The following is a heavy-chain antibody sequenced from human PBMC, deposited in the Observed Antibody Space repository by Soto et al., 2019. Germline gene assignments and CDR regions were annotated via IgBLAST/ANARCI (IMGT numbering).Heavy chain of an antibody. V-gene: IGHV1-69*13. D-gene: IGHD5-12*01. J-gene: IGHJ4*02. CDR2: IIPIFGTA. CDR1: GGTFSSYA. Sequence: ASVKVSCKASGGTFSSYAISWVRQAPGQGLEWMGGIIPIFGTANYAQKFQGRVTITADESTSTAYMELSSLRSEDTAVYYCARGGREEMATILGVRDDPSSFELDYWGQGTLVTVSS. CDR3: ARGGREEMATILGVRDDPSSFELDY.